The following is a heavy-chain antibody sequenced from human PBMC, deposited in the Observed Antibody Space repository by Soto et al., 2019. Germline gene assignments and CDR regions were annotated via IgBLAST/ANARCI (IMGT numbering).Heavy chain of an antibody. J-gene: IGHJ4*02. CDR2: FDPEDGET. CDR3: ATGYCSGGSCYSVRYYFDY. CDR1: GYTLTELS. Sequence: ASVKVSCKVSGYTLTELSMHWVRQAPGKRLEWMGGFDPEDGETIYAQKFQGRVTMTEDTSTDTAYMELSSLRSEDTAVYYCATGYCSGGSCYSVRYYFDYWGQGTLVTVSS. V-gene: IGHV1-24*01. D-gene: IGHD2-15*01.